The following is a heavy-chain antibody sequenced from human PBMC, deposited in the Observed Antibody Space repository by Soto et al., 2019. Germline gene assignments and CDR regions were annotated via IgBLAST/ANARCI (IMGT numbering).Heavy chain of an antibody. Sequence: QVQVEQSGAEVKKPGSSVKVSCKASGGTFSTAAISSVRQAPGQGLEWMGGIMPVFRTADYAQKFQGRVTITADEYTSTAYLELRSLSSEDAAIYYCARDQDRPQLGANYYYIMDVWGQGTTVTVSS. J-gene: IGHJ6*02. V-gene: IGHV1-69*12. CDR1: GGTFSTAA. D-gene: IGHD3-3*02. CDR2: IMPVFRTA. CDR3: ARDQDRPQLGANYYYIMDV.